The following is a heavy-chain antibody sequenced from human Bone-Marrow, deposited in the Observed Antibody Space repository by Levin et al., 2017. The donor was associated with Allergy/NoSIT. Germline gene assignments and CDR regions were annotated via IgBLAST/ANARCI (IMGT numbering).Heavy chain of an antibody. D-gene: IGHD2/OR15-2a*01. CDR2: ITSKTRSFTA. CDR1: GFIFSDHY. Sequence: GSLRLSCAASGFIFSDHYMDWVRQAPGKGLEWVGRITSKTRSFTAEYAASVRGRFTISRDDSMNSVYLQMSSLKTEDTAVYSCADLGRGYFGWGPGTLVTVSS. V-gene: IGHV3-72*01. CDR3: ADLGRGYFG. J-gene: IGHJ4*02.